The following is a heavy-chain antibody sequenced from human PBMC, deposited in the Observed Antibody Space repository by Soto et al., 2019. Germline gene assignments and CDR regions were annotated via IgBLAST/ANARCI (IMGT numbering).Heavy chain of an antibody. V-gene: IGHV5-51*01. CDR2: IYPDDSDT. J-gene: IGHJ4*02. CDR3: ASSVLVTSTMNYFDL. Sequence: PGASLKISCQASGYSFSNFWIAWVRQMPGEGLEWLGIIYPDDSDTSYSPSFLGQVTISADKSIKTTYLQWSSLKASDTAIYFCASSVLVTSTMNYFDLWGQGTLVTV. D-gene: IGHD2-8*02. CDR1: GYSFSNFW.